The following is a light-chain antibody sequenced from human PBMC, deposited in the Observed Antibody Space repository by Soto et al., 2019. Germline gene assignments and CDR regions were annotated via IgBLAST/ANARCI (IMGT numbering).Light chain of an antibody. CDR2: DAS. CDR1: QDVTNS. Sequence: EILMTPSPATLSLSPVAGVTLSCRAAQDVTNSVAWYQQKSGQAPRLLIYDASARASGVSARFSGSGSGTDFTLTISGLQAEDFAVYFCQQYIRRPLSFGQGTRLEI. V-gene: IGKV3-15*01. J-gene: IGKJ5*01. CDR3: QQYIRRPLS.